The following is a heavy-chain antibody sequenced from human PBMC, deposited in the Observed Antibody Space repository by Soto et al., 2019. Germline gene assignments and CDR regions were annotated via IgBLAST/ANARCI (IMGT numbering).Heavy chain of an antibody. CDR1: GFSFSSYS. D-gene: IGHD2-15*01. Sequence: EVQLVESGGGLVKPGGSLRLSCAASGFSFSSYSMNWVRQAPGKGLEWVSSISSSASHINYADSVKGRFTISRDNAKKSLYLPMNSLRAEDKAVYYCARGYTGYCSGGTCYWFDPLGQGTLVTVSA. CDR3: ARGYTGYCSGGTCYWFDP. CDR2: ISSSASHI. V-gene: IGHV3-21*01. J-gene: IGHJ5*02.